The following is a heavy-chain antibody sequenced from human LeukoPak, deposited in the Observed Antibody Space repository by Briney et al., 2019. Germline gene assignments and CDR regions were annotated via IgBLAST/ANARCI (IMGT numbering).Heavy chain of an antibody. Sequence: GGSLRLSCAASGFTFNTYAMSWVRQAPGKGLEWVSAISNTGGSTYYADSVKGRFTISRDKSKNTLSLQMNSLRAEDTAVYYCAQQVGYCSSGSCYFTYWGQGTLVTVSS. J-gene: IGHJ1*01. CDR1: GFTFNTYA. D-gene: IGHD2-15*01. CDR2: ISNTGGST. V-gene: IGHV3-23*01. CDR3: AQQVGYCSSGSCYFTY.